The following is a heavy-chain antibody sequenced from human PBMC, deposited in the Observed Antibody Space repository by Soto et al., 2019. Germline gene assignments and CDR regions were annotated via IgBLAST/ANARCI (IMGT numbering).Heavy chain of an antibody. CDR1: GDCVSSNNAA. V-gene: IGHV6-1*01. CDR2: TYYRSKWYS. Sequence: SQTLSLTCAISGDCVSSNNAAWNWIRQSPSRGLEWLGRTYYRSKWYSVSAVSVKSRVTIKPDTSKNQYSLQLDSVTPEDTAVYYCARGPVIWNPWGQGTLVTVSS. D-gene: IGHD2-21*01. CDR3: ARGPVIWNP. J-gene: IGHJ5*02.